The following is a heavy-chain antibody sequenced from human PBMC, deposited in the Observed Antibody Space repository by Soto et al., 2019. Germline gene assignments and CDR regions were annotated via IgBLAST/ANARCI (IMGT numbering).Heavy chain of an antibody. J-gene: IGHJ5*02. V-gene: IGHV1-69*13. CDR3: ARDQGSSWSAHWFDP. CDR2: IIPIFGTA. CDR1: GDTFSSYA. D-gene: IGHD6-13*01. Sequence: SVNGSCKASGDTFSSYAISWVRQAHGQGLEWMGGIIPIFGTANYAQKFQGRVTITADESTSTAYMELSSLRSEDTAVYYCARDQGSSWSAHWFDPWGQGTLVTVSS.